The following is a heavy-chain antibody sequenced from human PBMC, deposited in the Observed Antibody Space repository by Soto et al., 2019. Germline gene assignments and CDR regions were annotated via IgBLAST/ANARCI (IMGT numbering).Heavy chain of an antibody. CDR2: ISSSSSYI. D-gene: IGHD3-16*01. V-gene: IGHV3-21*01. J-gene: IGHJ1*01. Sequence: GGSLRLSCAASGFTFSSYSMNWVRQAPGKGLEWVSSISSSSSYIYYADSVKGRFTISRDNAKNSLYLQMNSLRAEDTAVYYCARGEDYGDVSGNFQHWGQGTLVTVSS. CDR3: ARGEDYGDVSGNFQH. CDR1: GFTFSSYS.